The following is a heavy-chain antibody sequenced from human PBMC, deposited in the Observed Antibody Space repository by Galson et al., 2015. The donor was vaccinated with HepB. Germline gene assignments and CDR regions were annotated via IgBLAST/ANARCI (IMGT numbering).Heavy chain of an antibody. CDR3: VRDRGSGFGGNDVPSFDY. V-gene: IGHV3-48*01. Sequence: SLRLSCAASGFRPTDYAMNWVRRAPGEGLEWAAYISSDSTTIHYADSVKGRFTISRDNAKNSVFLQMNSLRGEDTAAYYCVRDRGSGFGGNDVPSFDYWGRGSLVTVSP. CDR2: ISSDSTTI. J-gene: IGHJ4*02. D-gene: IGHD5-12*01. CDR1: GFRPTDYA.